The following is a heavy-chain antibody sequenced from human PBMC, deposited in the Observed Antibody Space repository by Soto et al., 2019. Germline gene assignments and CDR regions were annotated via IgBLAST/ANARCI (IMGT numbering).Heavy chain of an antibody. CDR1: GGSISSGGYY. CDR2: IYYSGST. D-gene: IGHD2-15*01. V-gene: IGHV4-31*03. J-gene: IGHJ3*02. CDR3: AREVVVVVAATQNAFDI. Sequence: QVQLQESGPGLVKPSQTLSLTCTVSGGSISSGGYYWSWIRQHPGKGLEWIGYIYYSGSTYYNPSLKSRVTISVDTSKNRFSLKLSSVTAADTAVYCCAREVVVVVAATQNAFDIWGQGTMVTVSS.